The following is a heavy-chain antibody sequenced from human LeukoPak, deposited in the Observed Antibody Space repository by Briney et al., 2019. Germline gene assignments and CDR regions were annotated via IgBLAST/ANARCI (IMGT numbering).Heavy chain of an antibody. CDR1: GFTFDDYA. V-gene: IGHV3-9*01. CDR3: AKGSYAVAGRFDY. CDR2: ISWNSGSI. Sequence: PGRSLRLPCAASGFTFDDYAMHWVRQAPGKGLEWVSGISWNSGSIGYADSVKGRFTISRDNAKNSLYLQMNSLRAEDTALYYCAKGSYAVAGRFDYWGQGTLVTVSS. J-gene: IGHJ4*02. D-gene: IGHD6-19*01.